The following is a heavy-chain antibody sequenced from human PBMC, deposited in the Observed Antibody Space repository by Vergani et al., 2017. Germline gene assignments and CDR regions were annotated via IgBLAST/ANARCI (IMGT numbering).Heavy chain of an antibody. D-gene: IGHD2-15*01. Sequence: QVQLQESGPGLVKPSETLSLTCTVSGGSISSYYWSWIRQPAGKGLEWIGRIYTSGSTNYNPSLKSRVTMSVDTSKNQFSLKLSSVTAADTAVYYCARDHLGYCSGGSCYRWFDPWGQGTLVTVSS. CDR2: IYTSGST. J-gene: IGHJ5*02. V-gene: IGHV4-4*07. CDR3: ARDHLGYCSGGSCYRWFDP. CDR1: GGSISSYY.